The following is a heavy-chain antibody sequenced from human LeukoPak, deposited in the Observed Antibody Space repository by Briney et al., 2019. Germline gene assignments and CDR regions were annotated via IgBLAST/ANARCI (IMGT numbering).Heavy chain of an antibody. CDR3: ARGPSSRRGAFDI. Sequence: ASVKVSCKASGYTFTGYYMHWVRQAPGQGLEWMGWINPNSGGTNYAQKFQGRVTMTRDTSISTAYMELSRLRSDDTAVYYCARGPSSRRGAFDIWGQGTMVTVSS. CDR1: GYTFTGYY. D-gene: IGHD6-6*01. V-gene: IGHV1-2*02. J-gene: IGHJ3*02. CDR2: INPNSGGT.